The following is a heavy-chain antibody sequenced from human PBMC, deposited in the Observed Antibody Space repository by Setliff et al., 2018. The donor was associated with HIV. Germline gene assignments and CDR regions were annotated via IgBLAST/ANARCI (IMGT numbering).Heavy chain of an antibody. J-gene: IGHJ4*02. CDR3: AGDHLSTNPGVALDC. V-gene: IGHV3-15*01. CDR2: IKSKSYGGTT. CDR1: GFTFSNAW. D-gene: IGHD1-26*01. Sequence: GESLKISCAASGFTFSNAWMNWVRQAPGKGLEWVGRIKSKSYGGTTDYATPVRGRFSVSRDDSTSTLYLQMNSLRAEDTALYYCAGDHLSTNPGVALDCWGQGALVTVSS.